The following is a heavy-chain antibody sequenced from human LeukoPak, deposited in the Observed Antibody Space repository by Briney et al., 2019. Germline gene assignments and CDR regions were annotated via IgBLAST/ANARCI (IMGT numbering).Heavy chain of an antibody. J-gene: IGHJ4*02. CDR3: ARGAGYSYGGIRLFDY. D-gene: IGHD5-18*01. Sequence: SETLSLTCIVSGGSISSYYWSWIRQPPGKGLEWIGYIHYTGSTNYNSALKSRVTVSVDMSKNHFSLRLTSVTAADTAIYYCARGAGYSYGGIRLFDYWGQGSLVTVSS. CDR2: IHYTGST. V-gene: IGHV4-59*01. CDR1: GGSISSYY.